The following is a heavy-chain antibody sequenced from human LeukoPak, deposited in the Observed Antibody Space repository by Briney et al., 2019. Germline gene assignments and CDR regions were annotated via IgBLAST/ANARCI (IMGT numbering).Heavy chain of an antibody. CDR2: ISPDGSTT. V-gene: IGHV3-74*03. D-gene: IGHD3-10*01. CDR1: GFTFSRYW. Sequence: GGSLRLSCAASGFTFSRYWMHWVRHAPGKGLMWVSRISPDGSTTLYADSVKGRFTISRDNAKNTLYLQMNSLGAEDTAVYYCARGSGVLPSWGQGALVTVSS. J-gene: IGHJ5*02. CDR3: ARGSGVLPS.